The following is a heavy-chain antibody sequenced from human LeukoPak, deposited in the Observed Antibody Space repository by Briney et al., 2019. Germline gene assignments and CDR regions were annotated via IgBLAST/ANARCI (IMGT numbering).Heavy chain of an antibody. Sequence: GGSLRLSCVGSGFTFNIYGLHWVRQAPGKGLEWVAFTHYVANKESYADSVKGRFTISRDNSRNTLYLQMNTLRPEDTAVYYCAIDLLTVTAKDYMDVWGSGTTVTVSS. CDR2: THYVANKE. V-gene: IGHV3-30*02. CDR3: AIDLLTVTAKDYMDV. D-gene: IGHD2-21*02. J-gene: IGHJ6*03. CDR1: GFTFNIYG.